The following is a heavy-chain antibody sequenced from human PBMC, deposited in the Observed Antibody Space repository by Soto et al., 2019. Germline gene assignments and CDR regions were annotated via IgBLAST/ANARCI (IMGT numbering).Heavy chain of an antibody. CDR1: GFTFSYHA. V-gene: IGHV3-30-3*01. CDR2: ISYDGDNK. CDR3: ARGTTTSAFSAMDV. J-gene: IGHJ6*02. Sequence: GGSLRLSCAASGFTFSYHALNWVRQAPGKGLEWVAVISYDGDNKYIAESVRGRFTISRDNSKNTVSLQMNSLRTEDTAMYFCARGTTTSAFSAMDVWGQGTTVTVSS. D-gene: IGHD1-1*01.